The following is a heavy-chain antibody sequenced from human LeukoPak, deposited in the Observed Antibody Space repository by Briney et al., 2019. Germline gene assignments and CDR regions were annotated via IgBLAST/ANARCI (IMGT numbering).Heavy chain of an antibody. CDR1: GFTCGDYA. J-gene: IGHJ4*02. CDR3: AKDYSSSWERFDY. Sequence: GGSLRRSCAASGFTCGDYAMHWVRQAPGKGLEWGSLISGDGGSTYYAASVKGRFTISRDNSKNSLYLQMNSLRTEDTALYYCAKDYSSSWERFDYWGQGTLVTVSS. V-gene: IGHV3-43*02. D-gene: IGHD6-13*01. CDR2: ISGDGGST.